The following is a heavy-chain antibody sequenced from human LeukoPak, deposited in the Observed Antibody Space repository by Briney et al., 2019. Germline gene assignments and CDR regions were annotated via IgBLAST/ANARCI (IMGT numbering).Heavy chain of an antibody. CDR3: VKAGVTTGFDY. V-gene: IGHV1-2*02. Sequence: ASVKVSCKASGYTFTGYYMHWVRQAPGQGLEWMGWINPNNGGTNYAQKLQGRVTMTRDTSISTAYMELSRLRSDDTAVYYCVKAGVTTGFDYWGQGTLVTVSS. J-gene: IGHJ4*02. CDR2: INPNNGGT. CDR1: GYTFTGYY. D-gene: IGHD4-17*01.